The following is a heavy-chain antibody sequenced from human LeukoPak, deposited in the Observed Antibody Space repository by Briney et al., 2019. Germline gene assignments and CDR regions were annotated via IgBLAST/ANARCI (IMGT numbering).Heavy chain of an antibody. Sequence: PGGSLRLSCAAYGFTLRSYSMNWVRQAPGKGLEWVGRIANKANSYATVYAASVKGRFTISRDDSKNTAYLQMNSLKTEDTAVYYCSRTYYYDSSGYYNDYWGQGTLVTVSS. CDR2: IANKANSYAT. D-gene: IGHD3-22*01. CDR1: GFTLRSYS. V-gene: IGHV3-73*01. J-gene: IGHJ4*02. CDR3: SRTYYYDSSGYYNDY.